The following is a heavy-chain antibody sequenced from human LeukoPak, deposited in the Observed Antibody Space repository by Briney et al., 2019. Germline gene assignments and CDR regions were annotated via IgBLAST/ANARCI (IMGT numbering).Heavy chain of an antibody. CDR3: AKTDYYDSSGWS. CDR1: GGSFSGYY. V-gene: IGHV4-34*01. D-gene: IGHD3-22*01. Sequence: SETLSLTCAAYGGSFSGYYWSWIRQPPGKGLEWIGEINHSGSTNYNPSLKSRVTISLDTSKNQFSLKLSSVTAADTAVYYCAKTDYYDSSGWSWGQGTLVTVSS. CDR2: INHSGST. J-gene: IGHJ5*02.